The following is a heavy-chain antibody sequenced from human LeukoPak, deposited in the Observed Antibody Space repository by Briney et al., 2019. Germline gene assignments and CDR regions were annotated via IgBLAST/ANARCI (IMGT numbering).Heavy chain of an antibody. Sequence: SQTLSLTCTVSGGSISSGDYYWSWIRQPPGKGLEWIGEINHSGSTNYNPSLKSRVTISVDTSKNQFSLKLSSVTAADTAVYYCARLAASSWYFFDYYGMDVWGQGTTVTVSS. J-gene: IGHJ6*02. D-gene: IGHD6-13*01. V-gene: IGHV4-30-4*08. CDR1: GGSISSGDYY. CDR3: ARLAASSWYFFDYYGMDV. CDR2: INHSGST.